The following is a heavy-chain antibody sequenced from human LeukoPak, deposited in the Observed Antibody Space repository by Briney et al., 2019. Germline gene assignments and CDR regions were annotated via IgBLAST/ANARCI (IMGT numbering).Heavy chain of an antibody. V-gene: IGHV3-23*01. D-gene: IGHD2-2*01. CDR1: GFTFSSYA. Sequence: GGSLRLSCAASGFTFSSYAMTWVRQAPGKGLEWVSAISDTGRSTYYADSVKGRFTISRDDSKNTLYVQMNSLRAEDTAVYYCAKFFYSNSPNLGWGQGTLVTVSS. J-gene: IGHJ4*02. CDR2: ISDTGRST. CDR3: AKFFYSNSPNLG.